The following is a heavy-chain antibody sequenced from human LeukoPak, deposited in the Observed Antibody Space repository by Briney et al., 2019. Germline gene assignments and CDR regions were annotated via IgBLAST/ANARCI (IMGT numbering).Heavy chain of an antibody. D-gene: IGHD2-2*01. CDR2: IKIKSEGGTT. V-gene: IGHV3-15*01. Sequence: PGGSLRLSCAASGFIFSSYTMNWVRQAPGKGLEWVGRIKIKSEGGTTDYAAPVKGRFTISRDDSKSTLYLQMNSLKTEDTGVYYCTNGPGPASHMDVWGQGTTVTVSS. CDR3: TNGPGPASHMDV. J-gene: IGHJ6*02. CDR1: GFIFSSYT.